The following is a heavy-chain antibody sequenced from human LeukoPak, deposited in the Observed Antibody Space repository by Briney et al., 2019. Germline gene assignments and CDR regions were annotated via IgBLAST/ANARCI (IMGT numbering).Heavy chain of an antibody. V-gene: IGHV3-9*01. J-gene: IGHJ6*02. CDR3: AKDAAAADDFWSGYYSYYGMDV. D-gene: IGHD3-3*01. CDR2: ISWNSGSI. CDR1: GFTFDDYA. Sequence: PGGSLRLSCAASGFTFDDYAMHCVRQAPGKGLEWVSGISWNSGSIGYADSVKGRFTISRDNAKNSLYLQMNSLRAEDTALYYCAKDAAAADDFWSGYYSYYGMDVWGQGTTVTVSS.